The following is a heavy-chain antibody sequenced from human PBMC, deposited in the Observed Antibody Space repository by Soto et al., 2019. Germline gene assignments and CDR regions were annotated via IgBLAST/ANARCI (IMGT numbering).Heavy chain of an antibody. V-gene: IGHV3-23*01. J-gene: IGHJ6*02. CDR1: GFTFSSFT. CDR3: AKVAIGDSNYYGMDV. D-gene: IGHD2-21*02. CDR2: ISVSGGGT. Sequence: GGSLRLSCAASGFTFSSFTMNWVRQAPGKALEWVSSISVSGGGTDYADSVKGRFTISRDNSENTLFLQMNSLRAEGAAVYYWAKVAIGDSNYYGMDVWGQGTTVTVSS.